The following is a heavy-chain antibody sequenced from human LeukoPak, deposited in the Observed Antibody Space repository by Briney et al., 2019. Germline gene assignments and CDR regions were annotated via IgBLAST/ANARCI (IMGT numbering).Heavy chain of an antibody. CDR3: ARDYYDTPFDF. CDR2: ISSGSSHI. V-gene: IGHV3-21*01. Sequence: PGGSLRLSCAASGFILSSYSMNWVRQAPGKGLEWVSSISSGSSHIYYADSVKGRFTISRDNAENSLYLQMSSLRAEDTAVYFCARDYYDTPFDFWGQGTLVTVSS. CDR1: GFILSSYS. D-gene: IGHD3-22*01. J-gene: IGHJ4*02.